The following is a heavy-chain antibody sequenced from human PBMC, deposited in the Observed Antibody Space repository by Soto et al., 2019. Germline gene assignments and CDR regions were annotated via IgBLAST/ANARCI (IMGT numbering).Heavy chain of an antibody. CDR1: GDSFGRYS. D-gene: IGHD1-26*01. CDR3: ARGVTSGSFPPFDY. CDR2: FSPILGTA. J-gene: IGHJ4*02. Sequence: QVQLVQSGAEVKEHGSSVRVSCKASGDSFGRYSFSWVRQAPGQGLEWMGGFSPILGTANYAQKFLLRLTITSDESTSTAYMELNSLTFEDTAVYYCARGVTSGSFPPFDYWGQGTLVTVSS. V-gene: IGHV1-69*16.